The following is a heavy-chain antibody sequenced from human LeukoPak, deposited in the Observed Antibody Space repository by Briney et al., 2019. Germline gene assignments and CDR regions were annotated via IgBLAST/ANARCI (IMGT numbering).Heavy chain of an antibody. J-gene: IGHJ4*02. CDR3: ARDREEWLPERCDY. CDR2: INPNTRGA. Sequence: ASVKVSCKASGYTFTGYYIEWVLQAPGHGLEWMGWINPNTRGAHYAQNFQGRVTMTRDTSINTAYMELSGLRFDDAAVYYCARDREEWLPERCDYWGQGTLVTVSS. V-gene: IGHV1-2*02. CDR1: GYTFTGYY. D-gene: IGHD4-17*01.